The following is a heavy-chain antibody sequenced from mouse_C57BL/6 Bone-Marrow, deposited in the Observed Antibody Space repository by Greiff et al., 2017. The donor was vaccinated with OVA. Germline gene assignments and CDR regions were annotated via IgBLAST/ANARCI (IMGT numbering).Heavy chain of an antibody. CDR3: ALRRGYAMDY. D-gene: IGHD2-12*01. Sequence: VQLQQSGPELVKPGASVKISCKASGYAFSSSWMNWVKQRPGKGLEWIGRIYPGDGDTNYNGKFKGKATLTADKSSSTAYMQLSSLTSEDSAVYFCALRRGYAMDYWGQGTSVTVSS. CDR1: GYAFSSSW. CDR2: IYPGDGDT. J-gene: IGHJ4*01. V-gene: IGHV1-82*01.